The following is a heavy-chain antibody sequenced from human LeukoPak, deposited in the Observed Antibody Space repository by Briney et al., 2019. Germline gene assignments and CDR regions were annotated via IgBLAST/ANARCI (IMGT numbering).Heavy chain of an antibody. D-gene: IGHD6-19*01. CDR1: GGSISSYY. V-gene: IGHV4-59*01. CDR3: ARVVYSSGWYFDY. CDR2: IYYSGST. J-gene: IGHJ4*02. Sequence: SETLSLTCTVSGGSISSYYWSWIRQPPGKGLEWIGYIYYSGSTNYNPSLKSRVTISVATSKNQFSLKLSSVTAADTAVYYCARVVYSSGWYFDYWGQGTLVTVSS.